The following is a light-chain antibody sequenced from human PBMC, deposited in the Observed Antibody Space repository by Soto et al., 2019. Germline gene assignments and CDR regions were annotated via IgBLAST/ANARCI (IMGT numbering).Light chain of an antibody. J-gene: IGKJ5*01. CDR2: AAS. Sequence: DIQMTQSPSSLSASVGDRFTITCLATQSIGIYLNWYQHKPGKAPKLLIYAASTLKSGVPSGFSGSGSGTAFTLTISSLQPEDFATYYCQQSYSIPITFGQGTRLEIK. V-gene: IGKV1-39*01. CDR3: QQSYSIPIT. CDR1: QSIGIY.